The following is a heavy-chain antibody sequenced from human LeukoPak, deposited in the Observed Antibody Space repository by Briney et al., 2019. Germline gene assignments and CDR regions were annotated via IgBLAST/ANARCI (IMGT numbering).Heavy chain of an antibody. CDR2: ISDDGGGT. J-gene: IGHJ4*02. D-gene: IGHD1-26*01. CDR3: AFRGYSGSY. CDR1: GFTFSTYA. Sequence: GGSLRLSCAASGFTFSTYAMSWVRQAPGKGLEWVSTISDDGGGTYYADSVKGRFTISRDNSKYTVYLQMNSLRAEDTAVYYCAFRGYSGSYWGQGTLVTVSS. V-gene: IGHV3-23*01.